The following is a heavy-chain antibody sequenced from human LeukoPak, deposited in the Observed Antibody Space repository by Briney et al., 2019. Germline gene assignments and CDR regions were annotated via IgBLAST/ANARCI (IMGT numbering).Heavy chain of an antibody. D-gene: IGHD6-13*01. J-gene: IGHJ4*02. CDR2: ISAYNGNT. CDR1: GYTFTSYG. Sequence: GASVKVSCKASGYTFTSYGISWVRQAPGQGLEWMGWISAYNGNTNYAQKLQGRVTMTTDTSTSTAYMELRSLRSDDTAVYYCARGLRGYSSSYYYFDYWGQGTLVTVSS. CDR3: ARGLRGYSSSYYYFDY. V-gene: IGHV1-18*01.